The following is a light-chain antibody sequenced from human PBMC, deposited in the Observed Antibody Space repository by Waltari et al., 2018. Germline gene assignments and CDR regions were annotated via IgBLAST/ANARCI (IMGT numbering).Light chain of an antibody. CDR1: QGISNS. CDR3: QQYYSILRT. CDR2: GVS. J-gene: IGKJ2*01. Sequence: DIQMTQSPSSLSASVGDRVTITCRASQGISNSLAWYQQKPGKAPKLLLYGVSTLESGVPARFSGSGSGTDYTLTISGLQPEDCATYYCQQYYSILRTFGQGTKLEIK. V-gene: IGKV1-NL1*01.